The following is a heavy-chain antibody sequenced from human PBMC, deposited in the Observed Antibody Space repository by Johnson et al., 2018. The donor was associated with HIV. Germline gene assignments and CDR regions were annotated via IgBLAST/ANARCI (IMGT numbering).Heavy chain of an antibody. V-gene: IGHV3-53*02. J-gene: IGHJ3*02. CDR2: ISGSGGST. CDR1: GFTVSSNY. D-gene: IGHD6-13*01. Sequence: VQLVETGGGLIQPGGSLRLSCAASGFTVSSNYMSWVRQAPGKGLEWVSVISGSGGSTYYADSVKGRFTISRDNSKNTLYLQMNSLRAEDTGVFSCAKWSSSWTDAFDIWGQGTMVTVSS. CDR3: AKWSSSWTDAFDI.